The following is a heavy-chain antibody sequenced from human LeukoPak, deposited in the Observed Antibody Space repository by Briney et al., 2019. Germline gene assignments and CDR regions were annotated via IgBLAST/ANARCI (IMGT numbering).Heavy chain of an antibody. V-gene: IGHV1-69*13. CDR1: GGTFSSYV. CDR3: ASSSSSHYYFDY. D-gene: IGHD6-6*01. CDR2: IIPIFGTA. J-gene: IGHJ4*02. Sequence: SVKVSCKASGGTFSSYVISWVRQAPGQGLEWMGGIIPIFGTANYAQKFQGRVTITADESTSTAYMELSSLRSEDTAVYYCASSSSSHYYFDYWGQGTLVTVSS.